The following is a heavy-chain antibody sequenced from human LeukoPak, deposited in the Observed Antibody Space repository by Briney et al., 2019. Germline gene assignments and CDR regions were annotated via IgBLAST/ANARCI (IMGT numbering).Heavy chain of an antibody. D-gene: IGHD5-18*01. CDR1: GVVFRNYA. J-gene: IGHJ4*02. V-gene: IGHV3-23*01. CDR2: ISESGYGT. CDR3: AKDIAQGYTFGSIEQDY. Sequence: GGSLRLSCAASGVVFRNYAMSWVRQARGKAREGVAAISESGYGTHYAGSMKGRFTISRDNAKNLLYLQINSLRAEDTAIYDCAKDIAQGYTFGSIEQDYWGQGTLVTVSS.